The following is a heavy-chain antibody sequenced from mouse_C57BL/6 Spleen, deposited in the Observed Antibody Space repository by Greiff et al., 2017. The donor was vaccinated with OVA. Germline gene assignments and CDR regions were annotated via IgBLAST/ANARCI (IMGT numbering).Heavy chain of an antibody. CDR1: GYTFTSYW. D-gene: IGHD3-2*02. Sequence: VQLQQPGAELVKPGASVKMSCKASGYTFTSYWITWVKQRPGQGLEWIGDIYPGSGSTNYNEKFKSKATLTVDTSSSTAYMQLSSLTSEASAVDYCARSPDSSGYLGYWGQGTTLTVSS. V-gene: IGHV1-55*01. J-gene: IGHJ2*01. CDR3: ARSPDSSGYLGY. CDR2: IYPGSGST.